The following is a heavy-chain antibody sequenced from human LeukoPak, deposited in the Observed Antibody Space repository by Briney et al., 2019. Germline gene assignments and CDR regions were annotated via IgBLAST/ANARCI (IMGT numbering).Heavy chain of an antibody. CDR1: GFISSDYY. Sequence: GGSLRLSCAASGFISSDYYMTWIRQTPGKGLEWLSYISDSGSTINYADSVKGRLTISRDNAKKSLFLQMNSLRADDTAVYYCAIYYDSSGSIDHWGQGTLVTVSS. CDR3: AIYYDSSGSIDH. CDR2: ISDSGSTI. D-gene: IGHD3-22*01. V-gene: IGHV3-11*01. J-gene: IGHJ4*02.